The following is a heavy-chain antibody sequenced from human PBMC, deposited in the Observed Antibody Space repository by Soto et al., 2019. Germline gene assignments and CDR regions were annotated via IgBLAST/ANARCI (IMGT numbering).Heavy chain of an antibody. Sequence: GSLRLSCAASGFTFSSYAMSWVRQAPGKGLEWVSAISGSGGSTYYADSVKGRFTISRDNSKNTLYLQMNSLRAEDTAVYYCAKLPSSGWYRPGVFDYWGQGTLVTVSS. CDR1: GFTFSSYA. D-gene: IGHD6-19*01. CDR2: ISGSGGST. J-gene: IGHJ4*02. CDR3: AKLPSSGWYRPGVFDY. V-gene: IGHV3-23*01.